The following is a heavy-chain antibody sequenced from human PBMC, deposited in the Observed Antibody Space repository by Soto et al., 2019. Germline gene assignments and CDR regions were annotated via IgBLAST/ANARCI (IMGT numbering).Heavy chain of an antibody. Sequence: QVQLVESGGGVVQPGTSLRLSCAASGFTFSNYAMHWVRQAPGKGLEWVAVISIDGNNKFYADSVKGRFTISRDNSKNPLFLQMNRLRTEDTSVYYCARASIKLWWTFDYWGQGTLVTVSS. CDR1: GFTFSNYA. D-gene: IGHD2-8*02. J-gene: IGHJ4*02. CDR3: ARASIKLWWTFDY. V-gene: IGHV3-30-3*01. CDR2: ISIDGNNK.